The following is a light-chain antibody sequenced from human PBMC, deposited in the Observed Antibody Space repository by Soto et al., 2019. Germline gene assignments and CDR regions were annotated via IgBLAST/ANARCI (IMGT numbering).Light chain of an antibody. Sequence: DIQMTQSPSSLSASVGDRVTITCRSSQDISVYLAWYQQKPGKVPKLLIYSASTLQSGVPSRFSGSGSGTDFTLTISSLQPEDVATYFCQKFNTAHITFGQGKRLEIK. J-gene: IGKJ5*01. CDR2: SAS. CDR3: QKFNTAHIT. V-gene: IGKV1-27*01. CDR1: QDISVY.